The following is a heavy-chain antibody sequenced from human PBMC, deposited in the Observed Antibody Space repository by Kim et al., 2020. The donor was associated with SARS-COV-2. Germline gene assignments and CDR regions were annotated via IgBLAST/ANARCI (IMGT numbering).Heavy chain of an antibody. CDR3: ARDSYSSDY. Sequence: SYIDYADSVKGRFIISRDNAKNSLYLQMNSLRSEDTAVYYCARDSYSSDYWGQGTLVTVSS. V-gene: IGHV3-21*01. CDR2: SYI. J-gene: IGHJ4*02. D-gene: IGHD6-25*01.